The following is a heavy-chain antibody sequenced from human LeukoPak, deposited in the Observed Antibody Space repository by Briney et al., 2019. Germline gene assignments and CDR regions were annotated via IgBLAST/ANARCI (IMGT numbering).Heavy chain of an antibody. CDR3: ARDRAAAGYSYYFDY. CDR1: GFTFSSYA. J-gene: IGHJ4*02. CDR2: ISYDGSNK. Sequence: GRSLRLSCAASGFTFSSYAMHWVRQAPGKGLGWVAVISYDGSNKYYADSVKGRFTISRDNSKNTLYLQMNSLRAEDTAVYYCARDRAAAGYSYYFDYWGQGTLVTVSS. V-gene: IGHV3-30-3*01. D-gene: IGHD6-13*01.